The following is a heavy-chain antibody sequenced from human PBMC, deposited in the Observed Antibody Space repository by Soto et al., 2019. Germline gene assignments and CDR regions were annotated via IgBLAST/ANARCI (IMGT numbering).Heavy chain of an antibody. CDR1: GYTFTSYD. J-gene: IGHJ6*02. Sequence: GASVKVSCKASGYTFTSYDINWVRQATGQGLEWMGWMNPNSGNTGYAQKFQGRVTMTRNTSISTAYMELSSLRSEDTAVYYCARGGSLRTYYYYGMDVWGQGTTVTVSS. CDR3: ARGGSLRTYYYYGMDV. V-gene: IGHV1-8*01. CDR2: MNPNSGNT.